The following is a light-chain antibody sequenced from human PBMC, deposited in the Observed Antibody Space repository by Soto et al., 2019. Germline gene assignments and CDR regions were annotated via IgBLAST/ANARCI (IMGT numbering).Light chain of an antibody. V-gene: IGLV2-14*01. CDR1: SSDVGGYTY. J-gene: IGLJ1*01. Sequence: QSALTDPASASGSPRQSITISFTGASSDVGGYTYVSWYQQQPGKAPKLMIYEVNNRPSGVSNRFSGSKSGNTASLTISGLQAEDEADYYCSSYTSSSTLYVFGTGTKVTVL. CDR3: SSYTSSSTLYV. CDR2: EVN.